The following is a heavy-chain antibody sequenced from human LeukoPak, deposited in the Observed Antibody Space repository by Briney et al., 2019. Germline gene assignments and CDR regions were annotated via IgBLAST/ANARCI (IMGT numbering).Heavy chain of an antibody. Sequence: SETLSLTCAVSGGSISSSNWWSWVRQPPGKGLEWIGEIYHSGSTNYNPSLKSRVTISVDKSKNQFSLKLSSVTAADTAVYYCARRVGVGSYYVVNFDYWGQGTLVTVSS. CDR2: IYHSGST. D-gene: IGHD1-26*01. J-gene: IGHJ4*02. CDR1: GGSISSSNW. CDR3: ARRVGVGSYYVVNFDY. V-gene: IGHV4-4*02.